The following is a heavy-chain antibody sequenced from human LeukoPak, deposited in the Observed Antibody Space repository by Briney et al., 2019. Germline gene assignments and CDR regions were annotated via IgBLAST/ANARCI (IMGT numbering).Heavy chain of an antibody. CDR3: VRDLRYCTSTSCYDPCFDY. CDR1: GFTFSSYW. CDR2: LNSDGSST. J-gene: IGHJ4*02. D-gene: IGHD2-2*01. Sequence: GGSLRLSCAASGFTFSSYWIHWVRQAPGKGLVWVSRLNSDGSSTGYADSVKGRFTISRDNAKNTLYLQMNSLRAEDTAVYYCVRDLRYCTSTSCYDPCFDYWGQGTLVTVSS. V-gene: IGHV3-74*01.